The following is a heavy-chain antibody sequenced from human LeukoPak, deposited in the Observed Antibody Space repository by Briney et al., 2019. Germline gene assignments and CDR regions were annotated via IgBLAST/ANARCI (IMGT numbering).Heavy chain of an antibody. CDR2: LHHSGTN. CDR3: LRLSVLQIVGDTDY. CDR1: GRSIINTSYF. J-gene: IGHJ4*02. D-gene: IGHD1-26*01. Sequence: PSETLSLTCSVSGRSIINTSYFWGWIRQPPGKGLGWIGSLHHSGTNSYNPSLQNRVTMSVDTSRNELFLSLTSVTDADTAIYYCLRLSVLQIVGDTDYWGQGTLVTVSS. V-gene: IGHV4-39*01.